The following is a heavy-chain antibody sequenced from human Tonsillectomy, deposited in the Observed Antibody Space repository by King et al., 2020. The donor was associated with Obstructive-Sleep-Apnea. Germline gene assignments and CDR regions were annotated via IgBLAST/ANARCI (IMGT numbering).Heavy chain of an antibody. CDR1: GFTFSSYA. D-gene: IGHD3-22*01. J-gene: IGHJ4*02. CDR3: AKRYDSSDYYPAPTFDY. CDR2: ISGSGGST. Sequence: VQLVESGGGLVQPGGSLRLSCAASGFTFSSYAMSWVRQAPGKGLEWVSAISGSGGSTYYTDSVKGRFTISRDHSKNTLYLQMNSLRSEDTAVYYCAKRYDSSDYYPAPTFDYWGQGTLVTVSS. V-gene: IGHV3-23*04.